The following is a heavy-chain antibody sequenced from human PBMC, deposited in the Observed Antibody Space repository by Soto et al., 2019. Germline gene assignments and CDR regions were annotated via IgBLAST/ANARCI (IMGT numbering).Heavy chain of an antibody. D-gene: IGHD6-13*01. J-gene: IGHJ4*02. V-gene: IGHV3-48*01. CDR1: GFTFSNYG. CDR3: AKVHPPATRSMLAAAGILAFDY. CDR2: ISSSSSTI. Sequence: GGSLRLSCEASGFTFSNYGINWVRQAPGKGLEWVSHISSSSSTIYYAESVKGRFSISRDNAKNSLYLQMTSLRAEDTAVYYCAKVHPPATRSMLAAAGILAFDYWGPGTLVTLSS.